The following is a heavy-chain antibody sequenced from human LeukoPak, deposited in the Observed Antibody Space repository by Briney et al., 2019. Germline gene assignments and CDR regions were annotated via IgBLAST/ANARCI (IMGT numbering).Heavy chain of an antibody. CDR2: IYTSGST. V-gene: IGHV4-4*07. Sequence: PSETLSLTCTVSGGSISSYYWSWIRQPAGKGLEWIGRIYTSGSTNYNPSIKSRGTMSVDTSKNQFPLKLSSVPAADTAVYYCARGSDTIFGVVTPFPYWGQGTLVTVSS. CDR1: GGSISSYY. CDR3: ARGSDTIFGVVTPFPY. D-gene: IGHD3-3*01. J-gene: IGHJ4*02.